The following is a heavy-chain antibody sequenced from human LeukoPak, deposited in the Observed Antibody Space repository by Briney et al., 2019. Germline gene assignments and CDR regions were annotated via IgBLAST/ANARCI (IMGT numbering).Heavy chain of an antibody. D-gene: IGHD5-18*01. CDR2: INPNSGGT. V-gene: IGHV1-2*04. Sequence: GASVKVSCKASGYTFTGYYMHWVRQAPGQGLEWMGWINPNSGGTNYAQKFQGWVTMTRDTSISTAYMELSRLRSDDTAVYYCARARGYSYGTYYYGMDVWGQGTTVTVSS. CDR3: ARARGYSYGTYYYGMDV. J-gene: IGHJ6*02. CDR1: GYTFTGYY.